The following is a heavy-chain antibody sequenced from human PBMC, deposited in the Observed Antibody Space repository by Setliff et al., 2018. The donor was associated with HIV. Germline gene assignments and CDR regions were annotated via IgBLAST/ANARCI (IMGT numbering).Heavy chain of an antibody. V-gene: IGHV7-4-1*02. D-gene: IGHD3-16*01. CDR3: ARGLGVRHGPHCYMDV. J-gene: IGHJ6*03. CDR2: INTNTGNP. CDR1: GYTFTSYA. Sequence: KVSCKASGYTFTSYAMHWVRQAPGQGLEWMGWINTNTGNPTYAQGFTGRFVFSLDTSVSTAYLQISSLKAEDTAVYYCARGLGVRHGPHCYMDVWGKGTTVTVSS.